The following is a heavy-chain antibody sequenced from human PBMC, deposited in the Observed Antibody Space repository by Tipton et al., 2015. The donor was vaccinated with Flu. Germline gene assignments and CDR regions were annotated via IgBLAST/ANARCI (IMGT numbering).Heavy chain of an antibody. D-gene: IGHD3-10*02. CDR2: IYHSGST. Sequence: TLSLTCVVSGYSISSGYYWGWVRQPPGKGPEWIGTIYHSGSTYYNPSLKSRVTISVDTSKNQFSLKLSSVTAADTAVYYCARHTGDSVRGIIDYWGQGTLVTVSS. V-gene: IGHV4-38-2*01. CDR3: ARHTGDSVRGIIDY. CDR1: GYSISSGYY. J-gene: IGHJ4*02.